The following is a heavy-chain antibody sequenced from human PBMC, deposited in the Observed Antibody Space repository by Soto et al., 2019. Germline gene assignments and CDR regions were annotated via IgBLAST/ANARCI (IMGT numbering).Heavy chain of an antibody. CDR1: GYTFTSYG. Sequence: EASVKVSCKASGYTFTSYGISWVRQAPGQGLEWMGWISAYNGNTNYAQKLQGRVTMTTDTSTSTAYMELRSLRSDDTAVYYCAREGDSSGWYGHYYYYMDVWGKGTTVTVSS. V-gene: IGHV1-18*01. CDR3: AREGDSSGWYGHYYYYMDV. J-gene: IGHJ6*03. D-gene: IGHD6-19*01. CDR2: ISAYNGNT.